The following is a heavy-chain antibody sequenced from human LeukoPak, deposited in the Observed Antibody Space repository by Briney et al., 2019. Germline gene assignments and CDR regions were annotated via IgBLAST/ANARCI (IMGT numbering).Heavy chain of an antibody. Sequence: GGSLRLSCAASGFTFSSYDMHWVRQATGKGLEWVSAIGTAGDTYYPGSVKGRFTISRENAKNSLYLQMNSLRAGDTAVYYCAREEEYSSGWGPWGQGTLVTVSS. J-gene: IGHJ4*02. CDR3: AREEEYSSGWGP. CDR1: GFTFSSYD. CDR2: IGTAGDT. V-gene: IGHV3-13*01. D-gene: IGHD6-19*01.